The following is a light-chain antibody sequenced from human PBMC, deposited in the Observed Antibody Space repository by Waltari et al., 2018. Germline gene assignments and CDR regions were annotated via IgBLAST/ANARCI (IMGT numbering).Light chain of an antibody. CDR1: ALPRHY. CDR2: KDT. CDR3: QSADSSGSYPWV. Sequence: SYELTQPPSVSVSPGQTARITCSGDALPRHYAYWYQQKPGQAPVLMISKDTERPSGIPGRFSGSSSGTIATLTISGVQAEDEADYYCQSADSSGSYPWVFGGGTKLTVL. V-gene: IGLV3-25*03. J-gene: IGLJ3*02.